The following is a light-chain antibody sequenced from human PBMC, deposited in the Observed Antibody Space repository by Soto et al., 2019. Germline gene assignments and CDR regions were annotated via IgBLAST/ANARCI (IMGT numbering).Light chain of an antibody. Sequence: EIVLTQSPGTLSSSPGERATLSCRASQSVSSSYLAWYQQKPGQAPRLLIYAVSSRATGIPDRFSGSGSGTDFNLTIRRLEPEDFAGYYCQHYGNSPPYTFGQGTKVDIK. CDR1: QSVSSSY. CDR3: QHYGNSPPYT. J-gene: IGKJ2*01. V-gene: IGKV3-20*01. CDR2: AVS.